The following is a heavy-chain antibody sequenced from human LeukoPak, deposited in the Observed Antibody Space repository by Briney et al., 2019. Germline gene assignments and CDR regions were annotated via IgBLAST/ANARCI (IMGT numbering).Heavy chain of an antibody. D-gene: IGHD3-10*01. CDR1: GFTFTNHA. Sequence: PGGSLRLSCTASGFTFTNHAMSWVRQAPGKGLEWVAVIWYDGSNKYYADSVKGRFTISRDNSKNTLYLQMNSLRAEDTAVYYCARDRTGEASWIDYWGQGTLVTVSS. CDR3: ARDRTGEASWIDY. CDR2: IWYDGSNK. V-gene: IGHV3-33*08. J-gene: IGHJ4*02.